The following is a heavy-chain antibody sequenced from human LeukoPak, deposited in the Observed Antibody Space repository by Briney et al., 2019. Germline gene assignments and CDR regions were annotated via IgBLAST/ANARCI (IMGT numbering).Heavy chain of an antibody. CDR3: ARGPTYTSVWYYYYYMDV. D-gene: IGHD5/OR15-5a*01. V-gene: IGHV3-30*04. CDR2: VSYGGSNK. J-gene: IGHJ6*03. CDR1: ASTFSSYD. Sequence: GGSLRLSCAASASTFSSYDMHWVRQAPGKGLEWVALVSYGGSNKYYADSVKGRFTISRDNSKNTLYLEMNSLRVEDTDVYYCARGPTYTSVWYYYYYMDVWGKGTTVTVSS.